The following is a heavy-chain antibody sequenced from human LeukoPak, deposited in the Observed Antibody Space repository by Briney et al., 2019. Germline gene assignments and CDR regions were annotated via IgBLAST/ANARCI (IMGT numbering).Heavy chain of an antibody. CDR1: GGSFSGYY. CDR3: ARVYSSSWSHYYYYYYMDV. V-gene: IGHV4-34*01. Sequence: SETLSLTCAVYGGSFSGYYWSWIRQPPGKGLEWIGEINHSGSTNYNPSLKSRVTISVDTSKNQFSLKLSSVTAADTAVYYCARVYSSSWSHYYYYYYMDVWGKGTTVTVSS. D-gene: IGHD6-13*01. CDR2: INHSGST. J-gene: IGHJ6*03.